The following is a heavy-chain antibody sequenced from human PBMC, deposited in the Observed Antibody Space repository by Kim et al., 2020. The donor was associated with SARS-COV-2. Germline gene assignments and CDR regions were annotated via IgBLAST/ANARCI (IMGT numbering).Heavy chain of an antibody. Sequence: GGSLRLSCAASGFGIGGNAMAWVRQAPGKGLEWVSAISSSGNRTNYPDSVKGRFTISRDTSNNTIYMQMNSLRDDDTAVYFCAKDIIRWAFDDWG. D-gene: IGHD3-3*02. CDR2: ISSSGNRT. V-gene: IGHV3-23*01. CDR1: GFGIGGNA. J-gene: IGHJ3*01. CDR3: AKDIIRWAFDD.